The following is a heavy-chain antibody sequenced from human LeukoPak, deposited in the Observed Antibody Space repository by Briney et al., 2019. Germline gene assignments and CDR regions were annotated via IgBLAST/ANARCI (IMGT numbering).Heavy chain of an antibody. V-gene: IGHV3-30*18. J-gene: IGHJ4*02. CDR3: AKDPGRRGYSSSWSLTYFDY. Sequence: AGGSLRLSCAASGFTFSSYGMHWVRQAPGKGLEWVAVISYDGSNKYYADSVKGRFTISRDNSKNTLYLQMNSLRAEDTAVYYCAKDPGRRGYSSSWSLTYFDYRGQGTLVTVSS. D-gene: IGHD6-13*01. CDR1: GFTFSSYG. CDR2: ISYDGSNK.